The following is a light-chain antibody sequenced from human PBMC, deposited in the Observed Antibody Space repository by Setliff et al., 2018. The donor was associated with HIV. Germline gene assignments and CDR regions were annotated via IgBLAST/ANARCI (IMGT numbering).Light chain of an antibody. CDR1: SSDVGGYNY. CDR3: SSYTSSSTYV. V-gene: IGLV2-14*01. CDR2: DVS. J-gene: IGLJ1*01. Sequence: QSVLTQPASVSGSPGQSITISCTGTSSDVGGYNYVSWCQQHPGKAPKLMISDVSKRPSGVSSRFSGSKSGNTASLTISGLQTEDEADYYCSSYTSSSTYVFGTGTKV.